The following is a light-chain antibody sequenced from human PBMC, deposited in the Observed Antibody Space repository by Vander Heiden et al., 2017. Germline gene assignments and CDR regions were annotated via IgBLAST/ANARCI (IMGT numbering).Light chain of an antibody. CDR1: QSISTW. V-gene: IGKV1-5*03. CDR2: KAS. CDR3: QQYHSYSWT. Sequence: DIQMTQSPSTLSASVGDRVTITCRASQSISTWLAWYQEKPGKAPKLLIYKASSLESGVPARFSGSGSGKEFTLTISSLQPDDFATYYCQQYHSYSWTFGQGTKVEIK. J-gene: IGKJ1*01.